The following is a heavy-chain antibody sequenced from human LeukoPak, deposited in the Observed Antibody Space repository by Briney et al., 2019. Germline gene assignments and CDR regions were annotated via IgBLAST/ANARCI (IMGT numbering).Heavy chain of an antibody. J-gene: IGHJ4*02. CDR3: ARDEPDYGGNFDY. CDR2: IYYSGST. D-gene: IGHD4-23*01. Sequence: SQTLSLTCTVSGGSISSGDYYWSWIRQPPGKGLEWIGYIYYSGSTYYNPSLKGRVTISVDTSKNQFSLKLSSVTAADTAVYYCARDEPDYGGNFDYWGQGTLVTVSS. V-gene: IGHV4-30-4*08. CDR1: GGSISSGDYY.